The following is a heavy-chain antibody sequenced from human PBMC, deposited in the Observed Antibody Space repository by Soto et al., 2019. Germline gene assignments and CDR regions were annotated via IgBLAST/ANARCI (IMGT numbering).Heavy chain of an antibody. Sequence: SDTLSLTCAVYGGSFSGYYWSWIRQPPGKGLEWIGEINHSGSTNYNPSLKSRVTISVDTSKNQFSLKLSSVTAADTAVYYCARERAKHDFWSGYLRWFDPWGQGTLVTVSS. J-gene: IGHJ5*02. V-gene: IGHV4-34*01. CDR1: GGSFSGYY. CDR2: INHSGST. D-gene: IGHD3-3*01. CDR3: ARERAKHDFWSGYLRWFDP.